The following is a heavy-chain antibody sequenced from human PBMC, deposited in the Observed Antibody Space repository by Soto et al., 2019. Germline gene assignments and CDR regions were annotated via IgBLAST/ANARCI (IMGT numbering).Heavy chain of an antibody. Sequence: QVQLQESGPGLVKPSQTLSLACTVSGGSIDTSDYYWSWIGQQPGKGLEWIGYIFHSGDTYYNPSLTSRLAFSVDTSKNQFSLRLTSVTVADTAMYFCSRHPRITRWWHFDLWGRGTLVTVSS. V-gene: IGHV4-31*02. J-gene: IGHJ2*01. CDR1: GGSIDTSDYY. CDR3: SRHPRITRWWHFDL. CDR2: IFHSGDT. D-gene: IGHD4-17*01.